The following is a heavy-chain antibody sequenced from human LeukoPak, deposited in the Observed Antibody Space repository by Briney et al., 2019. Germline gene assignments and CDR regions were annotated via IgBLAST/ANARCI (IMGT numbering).Heavy chain of an antibody. CDR1: GYSSTSYW. CDR3: ARGDGDCSSGSCYLFDY. J-gene: IGHJ4*02. V-gene: IGHV5-51*01. CDR2: IFPGDSDT. Sequence: GESLKISSKASGYSSTSYWISWVRQLPGKGLEWMGIIFPGDSDTRYSPSFQGQVTISADKSISTAYLQWSSLKASDTAMYYCARGDGDCSSGSCYLFDYWGQGTLVTVSS. D-gene: IGHD2-15*01.